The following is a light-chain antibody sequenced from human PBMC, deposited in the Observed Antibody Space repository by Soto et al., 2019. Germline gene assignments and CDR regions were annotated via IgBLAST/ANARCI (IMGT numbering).Light chain of an antibody. CDR3: QQYNNWPPLT. J-gene: IGKJ4*01. V-gene: IGKV3-15*01. CDR1: QSISSN. Sequence: DIVMTQSPATLSVSPGERATLSCRASQSISSNLAWYQQKPGQAPRLLIYGASTRATGIPARFSGSRSGTEFTLTISSLQSEDFAVYYCQQYNNWPPLTFGGGTKVDIK. CDR2: GAS.